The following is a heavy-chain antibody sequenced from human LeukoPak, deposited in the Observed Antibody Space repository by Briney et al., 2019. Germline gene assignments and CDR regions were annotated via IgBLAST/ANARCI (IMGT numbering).Heavy chain of an antibody. CDR3: ARDLWFGELTGYGFDY. J-gene: IGHJ4*02. Sequence: GGSLRLSCAASGFTFSSYGMHWVRQAPGKGLEWVAVIWYDGSNKYYADSVKGRFTISRDNSKNTLYVQMNSLRAEDTAVYYCARDLWFGELTGYGFDYWGQGTLVTVSS. D-gene: IGHD3-10*01. CDR1: GFTFSSYG. CDR2: IWYDGSNK. V-gene: IGHV3-30*19.